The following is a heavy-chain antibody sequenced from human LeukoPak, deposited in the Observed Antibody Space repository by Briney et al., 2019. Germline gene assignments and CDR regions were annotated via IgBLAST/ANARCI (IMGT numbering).Heavy chain of an antibody. D-gene: IGHD5-18*01. CDR2: IGGNGGST. V-gene: IGHV3-23*01. Sequence: PGGSLRLSCAASGFTFSSYAMSWVRQAPGKGLERVSTIGGNGGSTYSAHSVKGRFTISRDNSKNTLYLQMNSLRAEDTAVYYCAKGDTYGQIHWFDPWGQGTLVTVSS. CDR3: AKGDTYGQIHWFDP. J-gene: IGHJ5*02. CDR1: GFTFSSYA.